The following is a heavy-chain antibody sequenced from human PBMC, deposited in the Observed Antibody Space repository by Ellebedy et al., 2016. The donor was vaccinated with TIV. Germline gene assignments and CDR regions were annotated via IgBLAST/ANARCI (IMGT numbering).Heavy chain of an antibody. CDR2: IKQDGSDK. D-gene: IGHD6-19*01. V-gene: IGHV3-7*01. CDR1: GFSFSSYY. Sequence: GESLKISXAASGFSFSSYYMSWVRQAPGKGLEWVANIKQDGSDKYYVDSVKGRFTISRDNAKNSLYLQMNSLRAEDTAVYYCAGDERQWLATYCGMDVWGQGTTVTVSS. J-gene: IGHJ6*02. CDR3: AGDERQWLATYCGMDV.